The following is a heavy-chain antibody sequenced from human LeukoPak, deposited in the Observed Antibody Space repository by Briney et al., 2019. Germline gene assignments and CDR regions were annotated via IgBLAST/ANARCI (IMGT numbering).Heavy chain of an antibody. Sequence: VASVTVSCTASGYTFTSYGISWVRQATGQGLEWMGWISAYNGNTNYAQKLQGRVTMTTDTSTSTAYMELRSLRSDDTAVYYCARDGLSGSYPHYWGQGTLVTVSS. CDR3: ARDGLSGSYPHY. CDR2: ISAYNGNT. D-gene: IGHD1-26*01. CDR1: GYTFTSYG. J-gene: IGHJ4*02. V-gene: IGHV1-18*01.